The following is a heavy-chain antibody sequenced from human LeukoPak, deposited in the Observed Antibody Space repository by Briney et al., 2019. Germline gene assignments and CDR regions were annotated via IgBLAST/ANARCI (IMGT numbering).Heavy chain of an antibody. D-gene: IGHD5-24*01. V-gene: IGHV1-18*01. CDR3: ARDYVEMSTIRDFGY. CDR2: ISAYNGDT. Sequence: APVKVSCKASGYTFIRYGFSWVRQAPGQGLEWMGWISAYNGDTNYAQKFQGRFTMTTDTSTSTAYMELKSLRSDDTAVYYCARDYVEMSTIRDFGYWGQGTLVTVSS. J-gene: IGHJ4*02. CDR1: GYTFIRYG.